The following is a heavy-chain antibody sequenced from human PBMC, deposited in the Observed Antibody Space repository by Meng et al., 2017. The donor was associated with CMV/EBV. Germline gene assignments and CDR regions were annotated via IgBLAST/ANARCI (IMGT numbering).Heavy chain of an antibody. V-gene: IGHV4-39*01. CDR2: ISYSGST. D-gene: IGHD1-14*01. J-gene: IGHJ5*02. Sequence: SETLSLTCTVSGGSINSNNYYWGWIRQPPGKGLEWIGSISYSGSTYYNPSLKSRVTISVDTSKNQFSLKLSSVTAADTAVHFCARRSVYGWSDRWGQGTLVTVSS. CDR3: ARRSVYGWSDR. CDR1: GGSINSNNYY.